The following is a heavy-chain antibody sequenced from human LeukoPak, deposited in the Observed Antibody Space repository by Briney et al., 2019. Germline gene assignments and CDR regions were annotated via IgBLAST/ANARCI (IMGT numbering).Heavy chain of an antibody. Sequence: GASVKVSCKASGYIFTGYYMYWVRQAPGQGLEWMGWINPNSGGTNYAQKFQGRVTMTRGTSISTAYMELSRLRSDDTAVYYCARDRITIFGPSFDIWGQGTMVTVSS. J-gene: IGHJ3*02. CDR3: ARDRITIFGPSFDI. CDR2: INPNSGGT. CDR1: GYIFTGYY. V-gene: IGHV1-2*02. D-gene: IGHD3-3*01.